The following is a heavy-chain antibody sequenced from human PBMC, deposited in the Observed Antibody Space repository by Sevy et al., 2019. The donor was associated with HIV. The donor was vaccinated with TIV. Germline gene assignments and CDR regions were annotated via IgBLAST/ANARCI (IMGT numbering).Heavy chain of an antibody. V-gene: IGHV4-61*01. CDR3: AREAYIWGSYRYTYNWFDP. CDR1: GVSVSSGSYY. D-gene: IGHD3-16*02. J-gene: IGHJ5*02. Sequence: SETLSLTCTVSGVSVSSGSYYWSWIRQPPGKGLEWIGYIYYSGSTNYNPSLKSRVTISVDTSKNQFSLKLSSVTAAETAVYYCAREAYIWGSYRYTYNWFDPWGQGTLVTVSS. CDR2: IYYSGST.